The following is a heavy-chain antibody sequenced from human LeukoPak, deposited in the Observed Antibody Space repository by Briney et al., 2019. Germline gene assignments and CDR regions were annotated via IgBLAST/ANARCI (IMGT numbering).Heavy chain of an antibody. CDR2: ILYDGSNK. J-gene: IGHJ4*02. CDR3: AKDSRSFDWSLANPDY. Sequence: PGGSLRLSCAASGFTFSSYGMHWVRQAPGKGLEWVAVILYDGSNKYYADSVKGRFTISRDNSKNTLFLQMNSLRAEDTAVYYCAKDSRSFDWSLANPDYWGQGTLVTVS. D-gene: IGHD3-9*01. V-gene: IGHV3-30*18. CDR1: GFTFSSYG.